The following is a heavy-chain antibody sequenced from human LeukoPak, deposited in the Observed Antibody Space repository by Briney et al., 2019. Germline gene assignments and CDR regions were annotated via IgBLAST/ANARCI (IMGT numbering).Heavy chain of an antibody. V-gene: IGHV3-20*04. CDR3: ARDGLRRPPTPYCGGDCPLDY. CDR2: TNWDGGRT. D-gene: IGHD2-21*02. CDR1: GFTFDDYA. Sequence: GGSLRLSCAASGFTFDDYAMSWVRQTLGKGLEWVSGTNWDGGRTGYADSVKGRFTISRDNAKNSLYLQMNSLRVEGTAMYYCARDGLRRPPTPYCGGDCPLDYWGQGTLVSVSS. J-gene: IGHJ4*02.